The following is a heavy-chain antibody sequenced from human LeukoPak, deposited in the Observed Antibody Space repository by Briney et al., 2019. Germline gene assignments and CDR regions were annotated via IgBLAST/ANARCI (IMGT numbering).Heavy chain of an antibody. Sequence: GGSLRLSCAASGFTFSSYGMHWVRQAPGKGLEWVAFTRYDGSNKYYADSVKGRFTISRDNSKNTLYLQMNSLRAEDTAVYYCAREVGRKDYVWGSYRYSFDYWGQGTLVTVSS. J-gene: IGHJ4*02. CDR3: AREVGRKDYVWGSYRYSFDY. D-gene: IGHD3-16*02. V-gene: IGHV3-30*02. CDR2: TRYDGSNK. CDR1: GFTFSSYG.